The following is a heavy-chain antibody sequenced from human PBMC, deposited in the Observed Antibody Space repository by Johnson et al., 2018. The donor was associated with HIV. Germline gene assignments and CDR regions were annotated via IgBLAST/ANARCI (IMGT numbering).Heavy chain of an antibody. D-gene: IGHD3-22*01. CDR1: GFTFSSFA. CDR2: ISYDGGNK. V-gene: IGHV3-30-3*01. Sequence: QVQLVESGGGVVQPGRSLRLSCAASGFTFSSFAMHWVRQAPGKGLEWVAVISYDGGNKYYADSVKGRCNISRDNSKNTLYLQMNSLGAEDTAVYYCAREKQNYYDSSGYAFDIWGQGTMVTVSS. J-gene: IGHJ3*02. CDR3: AREKQNYYDSSGYAFDI.